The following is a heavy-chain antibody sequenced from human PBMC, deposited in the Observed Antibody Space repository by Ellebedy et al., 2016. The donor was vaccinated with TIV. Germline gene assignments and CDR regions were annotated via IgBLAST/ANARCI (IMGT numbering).Heavy chain of an antibody. Sequence: PGGFLRLSCAASGFTFSSYGMHWVRQAPGKGLEWVAVIWYDGSNKYYADSVKGRFTISRDNSKNTLYLQMNSLRAEDTAVYYCARNLDGDYPIGDYWGQGTLVTVSS. D-gene: IGHD4-17*01. V-gene: IGHV3-33*01. CDR1: GFTFSSYG. CDR2: IWYDGSNK. J-gene: IGHJ4*02. CDR3: ARNLDGDYPIGDY.